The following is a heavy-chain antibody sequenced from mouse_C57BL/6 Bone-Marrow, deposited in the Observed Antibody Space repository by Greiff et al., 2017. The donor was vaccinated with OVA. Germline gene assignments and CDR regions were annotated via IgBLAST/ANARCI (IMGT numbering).Heavy chain of an antibody. J-gene: IGHJ4*01. CDR3: ARGGYSNFYAMDY. D-gene: IGHD2-5*01. CDR1: GYTFTDHT. CDR2: IYPRDGST. Sequence: VQLVESDAELVKPGASVKISCKVSGYTFTDHTIHWMKQRPEQGLEWIGYIYPRDGSTKYNEKFKGKATLTADKSSSTAYMQLNSLTSEDSAVYFCARGGYSNFYAMDYWGQGTSVTVSS. V-gene: IGHV1-78*01.